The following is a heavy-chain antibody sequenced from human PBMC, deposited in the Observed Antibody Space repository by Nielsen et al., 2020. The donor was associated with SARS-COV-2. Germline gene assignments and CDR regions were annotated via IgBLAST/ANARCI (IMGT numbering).Heavy chain of an antibody. V-gene: IGHV3-74*01. D-gene: IGHD3-22*01. CDR2: INSDGSRS. CDR3: VRVRDDGHYYDTGPFDD. J-gene: IGHJ4*02. Sequence: GESLKISCAGSGFTFSSYYMNWVRQAPGKGLMWVSRINSDGSRSAYADAVKGRFTISRDNARDTLSLQMNSLSAEDTAVYYCVRVRDDGHYYDTGPFDDWGQGALVTVSS. CDR1: GFTFSSYY.